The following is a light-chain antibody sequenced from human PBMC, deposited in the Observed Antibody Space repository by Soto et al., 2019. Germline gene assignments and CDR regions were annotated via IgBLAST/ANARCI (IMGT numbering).Light chain of an antibody. J-gene: IGKJ5*01. V-gene: IGKV3D-20*02. CDR1: QSVRSDY. CDR3: QQRSNSIT. Sequence: EIVLTQSPGTLSLSPGERATLSCRASQSVRSDYLAWYQQKPGQAPRLHIYGASTRATGIPDRFSGSGSGTDFTLTISSLEPEDFAVYYCQQRSNSITFGQGTRLEIK. CDR2: GAS.